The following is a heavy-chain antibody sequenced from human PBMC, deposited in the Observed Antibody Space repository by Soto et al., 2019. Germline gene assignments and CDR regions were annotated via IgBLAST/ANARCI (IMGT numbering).Heavy chain of an antibody. D-gene: IGHD5-18*01. CDR1: GGTFSSYA. J-gene: IGHJ5*02. CDR2: IIPIFGTA. CDR3: ATRSRGYSYGSFFDP. V-gene: IGHV1-69*13. Sequence: SVKVSCKASGGTFSSYAISWVRQAPGQGLEWMGGIIPIFGTANYAQKFQGRVTITADESTSTAYMELSSLRSEDTAVYHCATRSRGYSYGSFFDPWGQGTLVTVSS.